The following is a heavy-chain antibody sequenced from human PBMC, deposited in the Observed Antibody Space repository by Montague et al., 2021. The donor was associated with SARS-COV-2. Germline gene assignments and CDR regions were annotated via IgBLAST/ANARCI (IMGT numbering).Heavy chain of an antibody. V-gene: IGHV4-34*01. Sequence: SETLSLTCAVYGGSFSGYYWSWIRQPPGKGLEWIGEINQSGSTNXNPSLKSRVTLSVDTSKKQFSLKLSSLTAAATAVYYCARVAGGYYHDSSAYFDYWGQGSLVTVSS. CDR2: INQSGST. CDR1: GGSFSGYY. CDR3: ARVAGGYYHDSSAYFDY. D-gene: IGHD3-22*01. J-gene: IGHJ4*02.